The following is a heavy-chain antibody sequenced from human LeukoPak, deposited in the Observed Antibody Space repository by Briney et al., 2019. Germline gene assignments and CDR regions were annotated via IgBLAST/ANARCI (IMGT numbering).Heavy chain of an antibody. CDR2: INPNTGGT. D-gene: IGHD5-12*01. V-gene: IGHV1-2*02. J-gene: IGHJ4*02. CDR1: GYTFTGYY. CDR3: AIIVAAIRGFDY. Sequence: ASVKVFCKASGYTFTGYYMYWVRQAPGQGLEWMGWINPNTGGTNYAQKFQDRVTMTRDTSINTAYMELSRLTSDDTAVYYCAIIVAAIRGFDYWGQGTLVTVSS.